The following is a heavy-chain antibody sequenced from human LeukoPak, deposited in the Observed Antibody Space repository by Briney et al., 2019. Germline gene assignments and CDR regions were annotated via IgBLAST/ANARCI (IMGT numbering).Heavy chain of an antibody. Sequence: GASVKVSCKASGYTFTSYYMHWVRRAPGQGLEWMGIINPSGGSTSYAQKFQGRVTMTRDTSTSTAYMELSSLRSEDTAVYYCARDTPIAAAEGNAFDIWGQGTMVTVSS. CDR3: ARDTPIAAAEGNAFDI. V-gene: IGHV1-46*01. CDR1: GYTFTSYY. J-gene: IGHJ3*02. CDR2: INPSGGST. D-gene: IGHD6-13*01.